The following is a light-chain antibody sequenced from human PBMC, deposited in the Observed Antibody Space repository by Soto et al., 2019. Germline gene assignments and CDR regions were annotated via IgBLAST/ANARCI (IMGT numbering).Light chain of an antibody. CDR2: YDD. Sequence: QPVLTQPPSVSEAPRQRVTISCSGSSSNIGNNAVNWYQQLPGKAPKLLIYYDDLLPSGVSDRFSGSKSGTSASLAISGLQSEDEADYYCAAWDDSLKKVVFGGGTKLTVL. J-gene: IGLJ2*01. CDR1: SSNIGNNA. V-gene: IGLV1-36*01. CDR3: AAWDDSLKKVV.